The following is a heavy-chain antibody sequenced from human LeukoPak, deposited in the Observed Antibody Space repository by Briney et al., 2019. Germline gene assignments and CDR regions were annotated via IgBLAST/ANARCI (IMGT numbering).Heavy chain of an antibody. J-gene: IGHJ4*02. Sequence: SETLSLTRTVSGASFISGDQYWNWIRQSPWKGLEGMGSIHRSGRLYNNPSLESRVTISIDTSKNQLSLNLNSVTAADSAVYFCSRGLDSRKLGYWGQGTLVTVSS. D-gene: IGHD3-22*01. CDR2: IHRSGRL. CDR3: SRGLDSRKLGY. V-gene: IGHV4-31*03. CDR1: GASFISGDQY.